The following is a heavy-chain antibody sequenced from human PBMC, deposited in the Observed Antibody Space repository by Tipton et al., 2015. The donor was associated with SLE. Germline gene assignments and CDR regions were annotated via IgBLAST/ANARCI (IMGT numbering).Heavy chain of an antibody. CDR3: AREAYSSSWRGYYFDY. J-gene: IGHJ4*02. CDR1: GFTFSDYY. V-gene: IGHV3-11*04. CDR2: ISSSGSTI. Sequence: GSLRLSCEASGFTFSDYYMSWIRQAPGKGLEWVSYISSSGSTIYYADSVKGRFTISRDNAKNSLYLQMNSLRAEDTAVYYCAREAYSSSWRGYYFDYWGQGTLVTVSS. D-gene: IGHD6-13*01.